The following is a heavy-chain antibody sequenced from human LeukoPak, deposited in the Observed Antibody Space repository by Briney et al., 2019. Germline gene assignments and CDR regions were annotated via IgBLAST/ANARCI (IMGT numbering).Heavy chain of an antibody. CDR2: IYPRDGST. J-gene: IGHJ5*02. V-gene: IGHV1-46*01. CDR1: GYTFTSNY. D-gene: IGHD2-2*01. Sequence: GASVKVSCKASGYTFTSNYIHWVRQAPGQGLEWMGMIYPRDGSTSYAQKFQGRVTVTRDTSTSTVHMELSGLRSEDTAVYYCARGQLLWVRDGWFDPWGQGTLVTVSS. CDR3: ARGQLLWVRDGWFDP.